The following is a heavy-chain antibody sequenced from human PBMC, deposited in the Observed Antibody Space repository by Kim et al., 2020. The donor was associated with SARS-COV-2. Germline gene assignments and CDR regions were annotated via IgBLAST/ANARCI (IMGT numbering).Heavy chain of an antibody. J-gene: IGHJ6*03. D-gene: IGHD6-13*01. CDR3: AKDGSSWSRYYYYYMDV. CDR2: ISGSGGST. V-gene: IGHV3-23*01. Sequence: GGSLRLSCAASGFTFSSYAMSWVRQAPGKGLEWVSAISGSGGSTYYADSVKGRFTISRDNSKNTLYLQMNSLRAEDTAVYYCAKDGSSWSRYYYYYMDVWGKGTTVTVSS. CDR1: GFTFSSYA.